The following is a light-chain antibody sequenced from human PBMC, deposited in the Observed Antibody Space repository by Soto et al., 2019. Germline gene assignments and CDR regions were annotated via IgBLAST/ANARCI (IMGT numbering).Light chain of an antibody. J-gene: IGKJ4*02. CDR1: QSVSSSF. CDR3: QQYGSSPLT. Sequence: EIVLTQSPGPLSLSPGERATLSCRASQSVSSSFLAWYQQKPGQAPRLLIYGASSRATGIPDRFSGSGSGTDFTLTISRLEPEDVAVYYSQQYGSSPLTFGGGTKVEIK. V-gene: IGKV3-20*01. CDR2: GAS.